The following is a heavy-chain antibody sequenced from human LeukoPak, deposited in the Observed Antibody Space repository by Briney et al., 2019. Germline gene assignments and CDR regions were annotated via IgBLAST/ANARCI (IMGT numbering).Heavy chain of an antibody. V-gene: IGHV3-30-3*01. D-gene: IGHD5-24*01. Sequence: GRSLRLSCAASGFTFSSYAMHWVRQAPGKGLEWVAVISYDGSNKYYADPVKGRFTISRDNSKNTLYLQMNSLRAEDTAVYYCARDWEDDYNNFFDHWGQGTLVTVSS. J-gene: IGHJ4*02. CDR2: ISYDGSNK. CDR3: ARDWEDDYNNFFDH. CDR1: GFTFSSYA.